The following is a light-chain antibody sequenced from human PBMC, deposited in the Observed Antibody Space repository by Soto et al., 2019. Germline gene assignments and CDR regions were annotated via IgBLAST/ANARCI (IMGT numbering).Light chain of an antibody. CDR1: SGHRSYT. Sequence: QLVLTQSPSASASLGASVKLTCTLSSGHRSYTIAWHQQLPEKGPRYLMTLNSDGSHRKGDGIPDRFSGSSSGAERYLIISSLQSEDEADYYCQTWGTGYVVFGGGTKVTVL. CDR3: QTWGTGYVV. V-gene: IGLV4-69*01. CDR2: LNSDGSH. J-gene: IGLJ2*01.